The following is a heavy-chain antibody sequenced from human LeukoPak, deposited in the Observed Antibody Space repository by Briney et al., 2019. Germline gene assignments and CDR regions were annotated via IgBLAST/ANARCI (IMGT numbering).Heavy chain of an antibody. Sequence: PGGSLRLSCAASGFTFSSYAMHWVRQAPGKRLEWVAVISYDGSNKYYADSVKGRFTISRDNSNNTLYLQMNSLRAEDTAVYYCAKDLSSSPVPRFDPWGQGTLVTVSS. CDR1: GFTFSSYA. D-gene: IGHD2/OR15-2a*01. CDR3: AKDLSSSPVPRFDP. J-gene: IGHJ5*02. CDR2: ISYDGSNK. V-gene: IGHV3-30*04.